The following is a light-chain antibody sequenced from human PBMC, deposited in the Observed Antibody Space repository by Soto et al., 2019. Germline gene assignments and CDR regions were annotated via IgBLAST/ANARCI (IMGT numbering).Light chain of an antibody. CDR1: QSVTSGY. J-gene: IGKJ1*01. Sequence: EIVLTQSPGTLSLSPGERATLSCRASQSVTSGYLAWYQQQPNQAPRLLIYGASYRATGIPDRFSGGGSGTDFTLTISRLEPEDFAVYYCQQYGGSPRTFGQGTKVDIK. CDR3: QQYGGSPRT. V-gene: IGKV3-20*01. CDR2: GAS.